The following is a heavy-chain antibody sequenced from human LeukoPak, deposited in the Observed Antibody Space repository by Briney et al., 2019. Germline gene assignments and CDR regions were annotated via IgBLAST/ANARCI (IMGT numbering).Heavy chain of an antibody. V-gene: IGHV1-2*02. CDR2: INPNSGGT. CDR3: ARGFAEEGTTTGAFDI. J-gene: IGHJ3*02. Sequence: ASVKVSCKASGCTFSGYYVHWVRQAPGQGLEWMGWINPNSGGTNYAQKFQGRVTMTRDTSISTAYMELRRLGSDDTAVYYCARGFAEEGTTTGAFDIWGHGTMVTVSS. D-gene: IGHD1-7*01. CDR1: GCTFSGYY.